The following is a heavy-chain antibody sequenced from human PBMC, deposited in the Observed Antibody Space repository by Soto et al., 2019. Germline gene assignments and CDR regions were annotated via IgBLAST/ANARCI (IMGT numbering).Heavy chain of an antibody. CDR3: ARVMTWGYDFWSGYFGAFDI. CDR1: GGSFSGYY. Sequence: PSETLSLTCAVYGGSFSGYYWSWIRQHPGKGLEWIGEINHSGSTNYNPSLKSRVTISVDTSKNQFSLKLSSVTAADTAVYYCARVMTWGYDFWSGYFGAFDIWGQGTMVTVSS. V-gene: IGHV4-34*01. D-gene: IGHD3-3*01. J-gene: IGHJ3*02. CDR2: INHSGST.